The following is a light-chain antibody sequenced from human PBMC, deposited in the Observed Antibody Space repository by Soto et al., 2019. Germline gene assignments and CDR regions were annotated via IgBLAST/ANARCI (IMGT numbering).Light chain of an antibody. J-gene: IGLJ1*01. Sequence: QSALTQPASVSGSPGQSITISCTGTSSDVGGYNYVSWYQPHPGKAPKLMIYDVSNRPSGVSNRFSGSKSGNTASLTISGLQAEDEADYYCSSYTSSSTLGYVFGTGTKVTVL. CDR1: SSDVGGYNY. V-gene: IGLV2-14*01. CDR3: SSYTSSSTLGYV. CDR2: DVS.